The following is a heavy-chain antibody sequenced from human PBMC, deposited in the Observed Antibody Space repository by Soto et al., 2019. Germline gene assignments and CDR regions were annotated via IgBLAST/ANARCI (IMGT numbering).Heavy chain of an antibody. J-gene: IGHJ3*02. V-gene: IGHV3-48*03. CDR1: GFTFSSYE. Sequence: PGGSLRLSCAASGFTFSSYEMNWVRQAPGKGLEWVSYISSSGSTIYYADSVKGRFTISRDNAKNSLYLQMNSLRAEDTAAYYCARVRIVVVVAATQGAFDIWGQGTMVTVSS. D-gene: IGHD2-15*01. CDR3: ARVRIVVVVAATQGAFDI. CDR2: ISSSGSTI.